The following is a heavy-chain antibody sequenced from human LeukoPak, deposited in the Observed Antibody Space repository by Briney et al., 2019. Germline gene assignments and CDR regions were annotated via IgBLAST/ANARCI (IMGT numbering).Heavy chain of an antibody. CDR3: ARDVRGRNYDFWSGYYTAHFDY. V-gene: IGHV1-18*01. Sequence: GASVKVSCKASGYTFTSYGISWVRRAPGQGLEWMGWISAYNGNTNYAQKLQGRVTMTTDTSTSTAYMELRSLRSDDTAVYYCARDVRGRNYDFWSGYYTAHFDYWGQGTLVTVSP. CDR1: GYTFTSYG. J-gene: IGHJ4*02. CDR2: ISAYNGNT. D-gene: IGHD3-3*01.